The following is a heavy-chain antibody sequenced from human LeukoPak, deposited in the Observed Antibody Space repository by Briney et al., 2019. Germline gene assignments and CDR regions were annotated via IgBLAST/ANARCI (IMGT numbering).Heavy chain of an antibody. CDR3: AKGVWAPRFDS. D-gene: IGHD7-27*01. CDR1: GASFSYDY. V-gene: IGHV4-34*01. CDR2: INHSGSI. J-gene: IGHJ5*01. Sequence: PSETLSLTCAVYGASFSYDYWSWIRQAPGKGLEWIGEINHSGSITYSPSLKSRVTISAEKSKSQFSLRLTSVTAAGTAVYYCAKGVWAPRFDSWGQGTLVTVSS.